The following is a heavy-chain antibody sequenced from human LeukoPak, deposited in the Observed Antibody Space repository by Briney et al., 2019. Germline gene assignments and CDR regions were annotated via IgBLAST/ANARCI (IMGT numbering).Heavy chain of an antibody. Sequence: QPGGSLRLSCAASGFTFSSYWMHWVRQAPGKGLVWVSRINSDGSSTSYADSVKGRFTISRDNAKNSLYLQMNSLTAEDTALYYCARDWRNKYSNSWSRGEWYFDLWGRGTLVTVSS. V-gene: IGHV3-74*01. CDR1: GFTFSSYW. CDR2: INSDGSST. D-gene: IGHD6-13*01. J-gene: IGHJ2*01. CDR3: ARDWRNKYSNSWSRGEWYFDL.